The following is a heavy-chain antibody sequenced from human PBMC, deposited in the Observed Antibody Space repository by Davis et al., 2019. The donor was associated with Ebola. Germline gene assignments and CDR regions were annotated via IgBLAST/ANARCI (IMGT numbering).Heavy chain of an antibody. CDR3: SERGSSV. J-gene: IGHJ4*02. Sequence: PSETLSLTCTVSGVSISSHCWRWIRHHPWKRLVWFGSIYYTGSAYYNASLASRATISVDTSKNQFSLKLTSVTAADTAMYYCSERGSSVWGQGTLVTVSS. D-gene: IGHD3-10*01. V-gene: IGHV4-59*03. CDR2: IYYTGSA. CDR1: GVSISSHC.